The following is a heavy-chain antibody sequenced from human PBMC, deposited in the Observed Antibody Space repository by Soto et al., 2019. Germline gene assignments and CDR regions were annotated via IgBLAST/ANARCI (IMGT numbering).Heavy chain of an antibody. CDR1: GFSLTTSGVG. CDR2: IYWDDDK. V-gene: IGHV2-5*02. J-gene: IGHJ3*02. Sequence: SGPTLVNPTQTLTLTCTFSGFSLTTSGVGVGWIRQPPGKALEWLALIYWDDDKRYTPSLKSRLTITRDTSKNQVVLTMTNMDPVDTATYYCAHWYYYGSATDIWGQGTMVTVSS. D-gene: IGHD3-10*01. CDR3: AHWYYYGSATDI.